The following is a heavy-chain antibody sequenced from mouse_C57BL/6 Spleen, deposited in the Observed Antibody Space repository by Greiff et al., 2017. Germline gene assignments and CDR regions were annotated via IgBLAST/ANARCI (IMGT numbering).Heavy chain of an antibody. CDR1: GFTFSDYY. D-gene: IGHD2-14*01. CDR3: ARQGGTAY. J-gene: IGHJ3*01. V-gene: IGHV5-12*01. CDR2: ISNGGGST. Sequence: EVQLVESGGGLVQPGGSLKLSCAASGFTFSDYYMYWVRQTPEKRLEWVAYISNGGGSTYYPDTVKGRFTISRDNAKNTLYLQMSRLKSEDTAMYYCARQGGTAYWGQGTLVTVSA.